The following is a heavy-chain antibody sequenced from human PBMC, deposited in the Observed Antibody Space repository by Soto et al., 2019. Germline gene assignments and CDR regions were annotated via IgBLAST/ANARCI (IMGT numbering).Heavy chain of an antibody. V-gene: IGHV1-8*01. CDR3: ARDTLSYSGDFDI. Sequence: ASVKVSCKASGYTFTSYDINWVRQATGQGLEWMGWMNPNSGNTGYAQKVQGRVTMTTDTSISTAYMELRSLRSDDTAVYYCARDTLSYSGDFDIWGQGPMVTVPS. CDR1: GYTFTSYD. J-gene: IGHJ3*02. CDR2: MNPNSGNT. D-gene: IGHD6-19*01.